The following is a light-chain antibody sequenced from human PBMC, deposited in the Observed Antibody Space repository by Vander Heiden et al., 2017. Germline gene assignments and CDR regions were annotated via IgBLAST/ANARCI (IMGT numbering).Light chain of an antibody. J-gene: IGLJ3*02. CDR2: EDK. Sequence: NFKLTQPHSVSEFPGKTVTISCTASSGSIASNYVQWYQQRPGSAPTTVIYEDKYRPSGVPDRFSGSIDSSSNSASLTISGLKTEDEGDYFCQTYDSNNWVFGGGTKLTVL. CDR1: SGSIASNY. V-gene: IGLV6-57*02. CDR3: QTYDSNNWV.